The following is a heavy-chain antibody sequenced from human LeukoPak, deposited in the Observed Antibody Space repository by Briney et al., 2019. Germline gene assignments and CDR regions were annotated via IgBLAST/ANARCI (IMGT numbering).Heavy chain of an antibody. CDR2: INHSVST. V-gene: IGHV4-34*01. J-gene: IGHJ2*01. D-gene: IGHD1-26*01. CDR3: GRGGSYGQYWYFDL. Sequence: SETLSLACAVYGGSFSGYYWSWVRQPPEEGLEWIGEINHSVSTNYNPSLKSRVTISVDTSKNQLSLKLSSVTAADTAVYYCGRGGSYGQYWYFDLWGRGTLVTVSS. CDR1: GGSFSGYY.